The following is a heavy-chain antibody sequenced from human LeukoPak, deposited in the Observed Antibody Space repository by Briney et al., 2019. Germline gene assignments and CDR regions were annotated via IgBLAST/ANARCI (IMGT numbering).Heavy chain of an antibody. CDR1: GYTFTGYY. V-gene: IGHV1-2*02. J-gene: IGHJ6*02. D-gene: IGHD6-6*01. CDR3: ARWSSSSSVGGV. CDR2: INPNSGGT. Sequence: ASVKVSCKASGYTFTGYYMHWVRQAPGQGLEWMGWINPNSGGTSYAQKFQGRVTMTRDTSISTAYMELSRLRSDDTAVYYCARWSSSSSVGGVWGQGATVTVSS.